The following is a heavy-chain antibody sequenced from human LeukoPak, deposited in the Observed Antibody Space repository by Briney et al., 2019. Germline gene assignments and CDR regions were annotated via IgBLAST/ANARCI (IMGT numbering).Heavy chain of an antibody. J-gene: IGHJ4*02. D-gene: IGHD4-23*01. V-gene: IGHV4-39*01. CDR1: GGSISSSTYY. Sequence: ASETLSLTCTVSGGSISSSTYYWGWIRQPPGKGLEWIGSIYYSGSTYYNPSLKSRVTISVDTSKNQFSLKLHSVSAADTAVYYCARTYYGGNSSLFDYWGQGTLVTVSS. CDR3: ARTYYGGNSSLFDY. CDR2: IYYSGST.